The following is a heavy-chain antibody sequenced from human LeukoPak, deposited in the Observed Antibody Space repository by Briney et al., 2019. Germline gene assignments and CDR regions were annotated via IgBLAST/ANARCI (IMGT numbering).Heavy chain of an antibody. CDR2: VSGRGDYI. Sequence: GGSLRLSCAASGFTFSNYAMSWVRRAPGEGREGVSTVSGRGDYISYADSVKGRFSLSRDNSKNRLYLQMNSLRAEDTAVYYCAKDGPVVIQPPAIRAPPNWFDSWGQGTLVTVSS. J-gene: IGHJ5*01. CDR3: AKDGPVVIQPPAIRAPPNWFDS. CDR1: GFTFSNYA. D-gene: IGHD2-2*01. V-gene: IGHV3-23*01.